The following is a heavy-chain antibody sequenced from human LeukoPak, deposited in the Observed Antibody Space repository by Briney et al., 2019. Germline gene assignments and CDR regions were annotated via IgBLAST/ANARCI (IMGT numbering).Heavy chain of an antibody. V-gene: IGHV3-21*01. Sequence: GGSLRLSCAASGFTFSSYSMNWVRQAPGKGLEWVSSISSSSSYIYYADSVKGRFTISRDNAKNSLYLQMNSLRAEDTAVYYCAREDANTYYYDSSGYFYYWGQGTLVTVSS. J-gene: IGHJ4*02. D-gene: IGHD3-22*01. CDR2: ISSSSSYI. CDR1: GFTFSSYS. CDR3: AREDANTYYYDSSGYFYY.